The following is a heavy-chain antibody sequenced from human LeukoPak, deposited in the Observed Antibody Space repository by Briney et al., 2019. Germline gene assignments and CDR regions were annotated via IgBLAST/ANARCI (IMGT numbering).Heavy chain of an antibody. Sequence: PGGSLRLSFAAVTLTAVDNAGGGFRQAPGKGLEWVSGITSGFTPHYADSVKGRFTISRDNSKNMFHLQLNSLRAEDTAVYYCAQDYSESRVADVFFEYWGQGTLVTVSS. D-gene: IGHD2-15*01. V-gene: IGHV3-23*01. CDR1: TLTAVDNA. CDR3: AQDYSESRVADVFFEY. J-gene: IGHJ4*02. CDR2: ITSGFTP.